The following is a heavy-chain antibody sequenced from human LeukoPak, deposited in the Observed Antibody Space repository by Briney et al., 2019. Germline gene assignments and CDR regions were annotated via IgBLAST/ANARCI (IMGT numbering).Heavy chain of an antibody. D-gene: IGHD1-7*01. V-gene: IGHV3-66*01. CDR1: GFTVSSNY. CDR3: ARDQVGTGTKLARSFAIY. Sequence: GGSLRLSCAASGFTVSSNYMRWVRQAPGKGLEWVSVIYSGGSTYYADSVKGRFTISRDNSKNTLYLQMNSLRAEDTAVYYCARDQVGTGTKLARSFAIYWGQGTLVTVSS. J-gene: IGHJ4*02. CDR2: IYSGGST.